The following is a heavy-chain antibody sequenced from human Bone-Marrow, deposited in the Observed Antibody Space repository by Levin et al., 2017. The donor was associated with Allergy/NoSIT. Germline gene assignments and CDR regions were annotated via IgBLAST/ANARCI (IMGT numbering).Heavy chain of an antibody. Sequence: PAASVKVSCKASGYTFTDFYLHWVRQAPGQGLEWVGWMNPNSGHTGYAQNFQGRVTLTTNTSISTAYMELSSLRSEDTAIYYCARGITIVRRGSFGDWGQGTLVTVSS. CDR1: GYTFTDFY. J-gene: IGHJ4*02. CDR3: ARGITIVRRGSFGD. CDR2: MNPNSGHT. D-gene: IGHD3-10*01. V-gene: IGHV1-8*02.